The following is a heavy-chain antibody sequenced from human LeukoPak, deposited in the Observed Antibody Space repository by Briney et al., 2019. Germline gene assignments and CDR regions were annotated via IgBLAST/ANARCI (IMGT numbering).Heavy chain of an antibody. CDR2: IYYSGST. Sequence: PSETLSLTCTVSGGSISSYYWSWIRQPPGKGLEWIGYIYYSGSTNYNPSLKSRVTISVDTSKNQFSLKLSSVTAADTAVYYCARGPLHYYDSSGFGHYFDYWGQGTLVTVSS. V-gene: IGHV4-59*01. CDR1: GGSISSYY. D-gene: IGHD3-22*01. CDR3: ARGPLHYYDSSGFGHYFDY. J-gene: IGHJ4*02.